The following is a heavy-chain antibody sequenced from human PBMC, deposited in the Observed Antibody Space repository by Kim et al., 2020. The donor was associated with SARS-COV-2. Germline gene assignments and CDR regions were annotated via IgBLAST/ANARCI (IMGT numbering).Heavy chain of an antibody. CDR1: GYSISSGYY. J-gene: IGHJ6*02. D-gene: IGHD3-16*02. CDR2: IYHSWST. V-gene: IGHV4-38-2*02. Sequence: SETLSLTCTVSGYSISSGYYWGWIRQPPGKGLEWIGSIYHSWSTYYNPSLKSRVTISVDTSKNQFSLKLSSVTAADTAVYYCAREGVMITFGGVIVDYYYYGMDVWGQGTTVTVSS. CDR3: AREGVMITFGGVIVDYYYYGMDV.